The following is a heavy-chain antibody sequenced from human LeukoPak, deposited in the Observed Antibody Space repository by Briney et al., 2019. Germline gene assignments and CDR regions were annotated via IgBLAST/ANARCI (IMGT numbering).Heavy chain of an antibody. J-gene: IGHJ4*02. CDR1: GCSLSSRSYY. CDR3: ARQDYGCNIDY. D-gene: IGHD4-23*01. V-gene: IGHV4-39*01. CDR2: IYYSGST. Sequence: SDTLSLPCTVSGCSLSSRSYYWGWLRPPPGEGLVYIGSIYYSGSTYYNPSLKRRVTLYVHTSNNQLFLTLTSVTAADPAVYFCARQDYGCNIDYWGKGAMVTVSS.